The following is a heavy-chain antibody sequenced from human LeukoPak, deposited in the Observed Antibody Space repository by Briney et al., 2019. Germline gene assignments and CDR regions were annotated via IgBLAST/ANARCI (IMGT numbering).Heavy chain of an antibody. CDR1: GFTFSSYA. CDR2: ISYDENYK. D-gene: IGHD6-19*01. V-gene: IGHV3-30-3*01. J-gene: IGHJ5*02. CDR3: ARQAGVT. Sequence: GGSLRLSCAASGFTFSSYALHWVRQAPGKGLEWVAVISYDENYKYYADSVKGRFTISRDNSKNTLYLQMNSLRGEDTAVYYCARQAGVTWGQGTLVTVSS.